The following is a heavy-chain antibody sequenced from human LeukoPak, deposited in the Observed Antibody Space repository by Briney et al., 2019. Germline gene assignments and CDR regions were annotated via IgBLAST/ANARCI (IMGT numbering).Heavy chain of an antibody. CDR3: AKAGSSSSIDY. D-gene: IGHD6-6*01. CDR1: GFTFNNYG. Sequence: GGSLRLSCAASGFTFNNYGMHWVRQAPGKGLEWVAVISYDGSNKYYADSVKGRFTISRDNSKNTLYLQMNSLRAEDTAVYYCAKAGSSSSIDYWGQGTLVTVSS. V-gene: IGHV3-30*18. J-gene: IGHJ4*02. CDR2: ISYDGSNK.